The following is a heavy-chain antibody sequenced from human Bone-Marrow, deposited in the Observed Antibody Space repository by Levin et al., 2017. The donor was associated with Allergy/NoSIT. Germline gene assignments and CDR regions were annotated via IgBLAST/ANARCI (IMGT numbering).Heavy chain of an antibody. J-gene: IGHJ4*02. CDR2: IYHTGSA. CDR1: GDSISTNSYY. Sequence: SETLSLTCTVSGDSISTNSYYWNWIRQPPGKGLEWIAYIYHTGSANYNPSLKSRVTISVDTSKNQFSLKLSSVTAADTAMYYCARSTISAASDNWGQGPLVTV. V-gene: IGHV4-61*01. D-gene: IGHD6-13*01. CDR3: ARSTISAASDN.